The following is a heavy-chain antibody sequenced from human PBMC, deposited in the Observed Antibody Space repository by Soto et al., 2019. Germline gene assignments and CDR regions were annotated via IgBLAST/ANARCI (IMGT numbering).Heavy chain of an antibody. J-gene: IGHJ6*02. CDR3: ARDPQQRLADSYYYGMDV. Sequence: LRLSCTAGGFTFNHFGMHWVRQAPGKGLELVSSISGLSSFIYYADSVKGRFTVSRDNAKNSLFVQMNSLTAEDTAVYYCARDPQQRLADSYYYGMDVWGQGTTVTVSS. CDR1: GFTFNHFG. V-gene: IGHV3-21*06. CDR2: ISGLSSFI. D-gene: IGHD6-25*01.